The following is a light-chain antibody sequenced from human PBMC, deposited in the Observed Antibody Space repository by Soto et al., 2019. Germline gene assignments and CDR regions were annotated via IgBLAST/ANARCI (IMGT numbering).Light chain of an antibody. CDR1: QSVSTSY. Sequence: EIVLTQSPATLSLSPGDRATLSCRASQSVSTSYLDWYQQKPGQAPRLLIYGASSRAIGIPVRFSASGSGTDFTLTITRLEPEDFAVYYCQQYGSLPLFPFGPGTKVDIX. J-gene: IGKJ3*01. CDR3: QQYGSLPLFP. V-gene: IGKV3-20*01. CDR2: GAS.